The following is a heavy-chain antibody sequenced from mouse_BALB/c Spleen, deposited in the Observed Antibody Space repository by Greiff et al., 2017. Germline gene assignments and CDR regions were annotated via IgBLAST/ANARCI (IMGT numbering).Heavy chain of an antibody. CDR2: ISYDGSN. V-gene: IGHV3-6*02. J-gene: IGHJ3*01. D-gene: IGHD1-1*01. Sequence: VQLQQSGPGLVKPSQSLSLTCSVTGYSITSGYYWNWIRQFPGNKLEWMGYISYDGSNNYNPSLKNRISITRDTSKNQFFLKLNSVTTEDTATYYCARGDYGSSYGSAYWGQGTLVTVSA. CDR3: ARGDYGSSYGSAY. CDR1: GYSITSGYY.